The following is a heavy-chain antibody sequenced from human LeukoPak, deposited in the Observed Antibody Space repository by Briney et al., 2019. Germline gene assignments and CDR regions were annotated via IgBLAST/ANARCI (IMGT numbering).Heavy chain of an antibody. CDR3: ARERPEVYYFDC. J-gene: IGHJ4*02. CDR2: IRPNYNT. CDR1: GDTFNAHY. Sequence: GASVKVSCKAAGDTFNAHYIHWFRQAPGQGPEWIGIIRPNYNTVYAPKFQGRVIMTRDMSTSTVYMDLSSLRSDDTAVYYCARERPEVYYFDCWGQGTLVTVSS. V-gene: IGHV1-46*02.